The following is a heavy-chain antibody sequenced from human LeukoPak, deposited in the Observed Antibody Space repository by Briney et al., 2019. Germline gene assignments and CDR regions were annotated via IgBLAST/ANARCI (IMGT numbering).Heavy chain of an antibody. V-gene: IGHV1-69*05. CDR2: IIPIFGTA. Sequence: SVKVSCKASGGTFSSYAISWVRQAPGQGLEWMGGIIPIFGTANYAQKFQGRVTMTTDTSTSTAYMELRSLRSDDTAVYYCAREMVRGVSWFDPWGQGTLVTVSS. CDR3: AREMVRGVSWFDP. J-gene: IGHJ5*02. D-gene: IGHD3-10*01. CDR1: GGTFSSYA.